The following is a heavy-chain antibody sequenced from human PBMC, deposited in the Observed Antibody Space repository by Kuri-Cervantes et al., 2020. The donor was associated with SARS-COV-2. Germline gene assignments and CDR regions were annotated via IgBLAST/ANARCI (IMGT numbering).Heavy chain of an antibody. CDR2: ITAFNGNT. D-gene: IGHD2-8*01. V-gene: IGHV1-45*02. J-gene: IGHJ3*02. CDR1: GYTFTYRR. CDR3: ATQRCNNGVCYSNEAFDI. Sequence: SVNVSCKASGYTFTYRRLHWVRQAPGQALEWMGWITAFNGNTEYAQKVLDRVTITTDRSINTAYMELSSLTSEDTAMYYCATQRCNNGVCYSNEAFDIWGQGTMVTVSS.